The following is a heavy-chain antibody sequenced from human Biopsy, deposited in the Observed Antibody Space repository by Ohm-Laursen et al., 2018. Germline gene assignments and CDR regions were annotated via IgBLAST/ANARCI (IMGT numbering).Heavy chain of an antibody. V-gene: IGHV4-34*01. CDR2: INHSGRT. Sequence: GTLSLTCAVYGESFNGYYWSWTRQTPGKGLEWIGEINHSGRTNYNPSLKSRVTISVDTSKNQFSLKVRSVTAADTAVYYCVRGVDYYDPYHYYALGVWGQGTTVTVSS. CDR3: VRGVDYYDPYHYYALGV. J-gene: IGHJ6*02. D-gene: IGHD3-22*01. CDR1: GESFNGYY.